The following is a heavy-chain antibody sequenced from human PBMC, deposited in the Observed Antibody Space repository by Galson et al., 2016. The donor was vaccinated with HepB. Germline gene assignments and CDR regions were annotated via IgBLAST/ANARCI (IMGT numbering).Heavy chain of an antibody. V-gene: IGHV3-7*01. J-gene: IGHJ4*02. CDR3: ARDRTTGGSSAWYDALDY. Sequence: SLRLSCAASGFTFSSYSMNWVRQAPGKGLEWVANINRDGSVTHYVDSVEGRFTISTDNAKNSLFPQMNSLRVEDTAGYYCARDRTTGGSSAWYDALDYWGQGTPVTISS. CDR1: GFTFSSYS. D-gene: IGHD6-19*01. CDR2: INRDGSVT.